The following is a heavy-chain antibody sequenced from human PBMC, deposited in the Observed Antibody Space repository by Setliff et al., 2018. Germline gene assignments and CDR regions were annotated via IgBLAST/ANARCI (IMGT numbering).Heavy chain of an antibody. D-gene: IGHD3-10*01. CDR1: GVSISVGHF. CDR2: IDRTGNR. CDR3: ARRDEYLQFREFFDF. Sequence: SETLSLTCAVSGVSISVGHFWGWIRQPPGKGLEWIGSIDRTGNRYYNSPLRSRVTLSIDMSRNEFSLELRSMTAADTAMYYCARRDEYLQFREFFDFWGQGILVTVSS. V-gene: IGHV4-38-2*01. J-gene: IGHJ4*02.